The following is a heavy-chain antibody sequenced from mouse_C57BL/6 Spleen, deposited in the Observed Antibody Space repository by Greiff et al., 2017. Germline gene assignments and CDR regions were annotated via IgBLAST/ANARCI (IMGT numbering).Heavy chain of an antibody. CDR2: ISDGGSYT. D-gene: IGHD2-12*01. Sequence: DVQLVESGGGLVKPGGFLKLSCAASGFTFSSYAMSWVRQTPEKRLEWVATISDGGSYTYYPDNVKGRFTISRDNAKNNLYLQMSHLKSEDTAMYYCARGYDYFDYWGQGTTLTVSS. CDR3: ARGYDYFDY. J-gene: IGHJ2*01. V-gene: IGHV5-4*01. CDR1: GFTFSSYA.